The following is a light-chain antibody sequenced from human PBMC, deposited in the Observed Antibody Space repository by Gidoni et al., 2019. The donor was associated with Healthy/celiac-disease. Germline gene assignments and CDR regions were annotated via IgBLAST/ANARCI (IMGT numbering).Light chain of an antibody. CDR3: QQDYNFYT. Sequence: EIVMTPSPATLSLSPGERATLSCRASQSVSSSYLSWYQQKPGQAPRLLIYGASTRATGIPARFSGSGSGTDFTLTISSLQPEDLAVYYCQQDYNFYTFGQGTKLEIK. J-gene: IGKJ2*01. V-gene: IGKV3D-7*01. CDR2: GAS. CDR1: QSVSSSY.